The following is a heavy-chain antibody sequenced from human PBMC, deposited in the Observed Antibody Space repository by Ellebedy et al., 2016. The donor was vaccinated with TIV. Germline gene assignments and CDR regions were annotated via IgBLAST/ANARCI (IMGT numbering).Heavy chain of an antibody. CDR2: IFSNDEK. J-gene: IGHJ4*02. V-gene: IGHV2-26*01. D-gene: IGHD2-21*02. Sequence: SGPTLVKPTETLTLTCTVSGFSLSNVLMGVSWIRQPPGKALEWLAHIFSNDEKSYSTSLKSRLTISKDTAKSQVVLTMTNIDAVDTATSYCAMTLRYCGGDCSYNFDYWGQGTPVTVSS. CDR1: GFSLSNVLMG. CDR3: AMTLRYCGGDCSYNFDY.